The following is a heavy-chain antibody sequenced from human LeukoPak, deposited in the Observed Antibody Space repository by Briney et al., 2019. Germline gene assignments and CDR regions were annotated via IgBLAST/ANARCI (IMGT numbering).Heavy chain of an antibody. CDR2: IYPGDSDA. CDR3: ARDLGDVGDFILAGL. Sequence: GASLKISCQGSGNIFNNFWISLVRQTPGKGVEFMGIIYPGDSDARYSPSFQGQVTMSAGTSSNTAYLHWTSLEASDTAIYYCARDLGDVGDFILAGLWGPGTLVTVSS. CDR1: GNIFNNFW. V-gene: IGHV5-51*01. D-gene: IGHD4-17*01. J-gene: IGHJ4*02.